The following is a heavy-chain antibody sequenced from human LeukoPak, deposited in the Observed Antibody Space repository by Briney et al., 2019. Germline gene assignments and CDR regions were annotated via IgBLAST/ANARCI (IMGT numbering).Heavy chain of an antibody. CDR3: AKEVSNVDYSILGYYYNGMDV. CDR2: IYRDGSST. Sequence: GGSLRLSCAASGFTFSSYWMHWVRQAPGKGLVWVSRIYRDGSSTTYADSVKGRFTISRDNAKKTEYLQMNSLRVEDTAVYYCAKEVSNVDYSILGYYYNGMDVWGQGATVTVSS. V-gene: IGHV3-74*03. J-gene: IGHJ6*02. D-gene: IGHD4-11*01. CDR1: GFTFSSYW.